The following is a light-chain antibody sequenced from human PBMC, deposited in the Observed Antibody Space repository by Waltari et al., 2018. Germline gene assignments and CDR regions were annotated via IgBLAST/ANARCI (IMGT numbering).Light chain of an antibody. CDR3: QQYGGSLPWT. CDR1: QSVGTTN. Sequence: EIVLTQSPGTLSLSPRERATLPYRSSQSVGTTNIAWYQHKPGQAPSLLIYVTSRRSTGMPDMFSCRVSVTDFTLSISSLEPEDYAVYYCQQYGGSLPWTFDQGTKVEIK. CDR2: VTS. J-gene: IGKJ1*01. V-gene: IGKV3-20*01.